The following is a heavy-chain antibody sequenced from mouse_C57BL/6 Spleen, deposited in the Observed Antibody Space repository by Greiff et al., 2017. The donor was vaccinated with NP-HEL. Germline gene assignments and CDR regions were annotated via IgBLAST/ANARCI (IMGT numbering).Heavy chain of an antibody. Sequence: EVKLQESGPGLAKPSQTLSLTCSVTGYSITSDYWNWIRKFPGNKLEYMGYISYSGSTYYNPSLKSRISITRDTSKNQYYLQLNSVTTEDTATYYCARSGFTTVVATSYWYFDVWGTGTTVTVSS. J-gene: IGHJ1*03. CDR3: ARSGFTTVVATSYWYFDV. CDR2: ISYSGST. V-gene: IGHV3-8*01. D-gene: IGHD1-1*01. CDR1: GYSITSDY.